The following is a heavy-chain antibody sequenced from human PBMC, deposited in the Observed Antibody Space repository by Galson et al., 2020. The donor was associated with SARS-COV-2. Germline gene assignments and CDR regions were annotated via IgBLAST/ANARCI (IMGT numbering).Heavy chain of an antibody. J-gene: IGHJ3*02. D-gene: IGHD3-22*01. V-gene: IGHV3-30*03. Sequence: GGSLRLSCAASGFTFSSYGMHWVRQAPGKGLEWVAVISYDGSNKYYADSVKGRFTISRDNSKNTLYLQMNSLRAEDTAVYYCARDYYDSSGYRSDAFDIWGQGTMVTVSS. CDR2: ISYDGSNK. CDR1: GFTFSSYG. CDR3: ARDYYDSSGYRSDAFDI.